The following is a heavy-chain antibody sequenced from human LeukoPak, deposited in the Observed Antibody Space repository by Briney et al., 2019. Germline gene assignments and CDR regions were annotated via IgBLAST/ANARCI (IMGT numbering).Heavy chain of an antibody. V-gene: IGHV4-59*01. CDR3: ARGGIAAAALVHLDY. D-gene: IGHD6-13*01. Sequence: PSETLSLTCTVSGDSITNYYWSWIRHSPGQGLESSGFIHHSGSANYNPSLKSRVTIAVDTSKNQFSLKLSSVTAADTAVYYCARGGIAAAALVHLDYWGQGTLVTVSS. CDR1: GDSITNYY. CDR2: IHHSGSA. J-gene: IGHJ4*02.